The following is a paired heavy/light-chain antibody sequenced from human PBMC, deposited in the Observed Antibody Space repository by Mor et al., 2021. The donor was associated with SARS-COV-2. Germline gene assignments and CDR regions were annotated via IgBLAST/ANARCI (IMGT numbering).Heavy chain of an antibody. CDR2: INHSGST. J-gene: IGHJ4*02. Sequence: QVHLQQWGAGLLKPSETLSLTCAVYGGSFSGYYWSWIRQPPGKGLEWIGEINHSGSTNYNPSLKSRVTISVDTSKNQFSLKLSSVTAADTAVYYCARGPLIDLLTGPAPYYFDYWGQGTLVTVSS. CDR3: ARGPLIDLLTGPAPYYFDY. D-gene: IGHD3-9*01. V-gene: IGHV4-34*01. CDR1: GGSFSGYY.
Light chain of an antibody. CDR1: SLRSYY. V-gene: IGLV3-19*01. Sequence: SSDLTQDPAVSVALGQTVRITCQGDSLRSYYASWYQQKPGQAPVLVIYGKDKRPSGIPDRFSGSTSGNTASLTITGAQAEDEADYHCNSRDSSGDHVVFGGGTKLTVL. J-gene: IGLJ2*01. CDR3: NSRDSSGDHVV. CDR2: GKD.